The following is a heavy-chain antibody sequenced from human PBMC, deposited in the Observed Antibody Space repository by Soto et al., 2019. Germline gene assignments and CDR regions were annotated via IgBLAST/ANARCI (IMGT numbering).Heavy chain of an antibody. CDR2: IYPGDSDT. CDR3: ARQGTLGSGCSCYSQPCYYGMDG. Sequence: GESLKISCKGSGYSFTSYWIGWVRQMPGKGLEWMGIIYPGDSDTRYSPSFQGQVTISADKSISTAYLQWSSLKASDTAMYYCARQGTLGSGCSCYSQPCYYGMDGWGQGTTVTVSS. J-gene: IGHJ6*02. CDR1: GYSFTSYW. D-gene: IGHD2-15*01. V-gene: IGHV5-51*01.